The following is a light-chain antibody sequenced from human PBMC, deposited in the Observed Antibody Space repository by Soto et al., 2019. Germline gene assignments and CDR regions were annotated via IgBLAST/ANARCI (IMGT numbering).Light chain of an antibody. CDR1: SGDVGAYDY. Sequence: QSVLTQPASVSGSPGQSIAISCTGTSGDVGAYDYVSWYQHHPDKAPKLMIYEVSNRPSGVSDRFAGSKAVYTATLTISGLQADDAADYYCASHTTSDTRVFGTGTKVTVL. J-gene: IGLJ1*01. V-gene: IGLV2-14*01. CDR3: ASHTTSDTRV. CDR2: EVS.